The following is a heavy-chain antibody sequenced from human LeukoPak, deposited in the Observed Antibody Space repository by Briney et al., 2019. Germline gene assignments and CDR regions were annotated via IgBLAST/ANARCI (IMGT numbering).Heavy chain of an antibody. D-gene: IGHD2-2*02. J-gene: IGHJ1*01. Sequence: ASVKVSCKASGYTFTSYGISWVRQAPGQGLEWMGWISAYNGNTNYAQKLQGRVTMTTDTSTSTAYMELRSLRSYDTAVYYCARSADCSSTSCYKLGYFQHWGQGTLVTVSS. V-gene: IGHV1-18*01. CDR3: ARSADCSSTSCYKLGYFQH. CDR1: GYTFTSYG. CDR2: ISAYNGNT.